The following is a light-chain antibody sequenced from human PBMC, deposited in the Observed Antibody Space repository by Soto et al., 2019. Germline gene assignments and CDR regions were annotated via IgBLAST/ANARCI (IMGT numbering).Light chain of an antibody. Sequence: EIVMTQSPATLSVSPGEGATLSCRASQSVSSNLTWYQQKPGQAPRLLIYGASTKATGVPARFSGSGSGTEFTLTISSLQSEDVAVYYCQQYNDSWTFGQGTKVEIK. CDR1: QSVSSN. J-gene: IGKJ1*01. CDR2: GAS. V-gene: IGKV3-15*01. CDR3: QQYNDSWT.